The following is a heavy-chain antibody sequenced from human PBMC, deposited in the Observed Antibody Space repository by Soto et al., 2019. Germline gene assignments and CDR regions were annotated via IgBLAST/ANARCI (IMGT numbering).Heavy chain of an antibody. CDR3: AVSSWYFSRFDY. CDR1: GGSISSSSYY. Sequence: PSETLSLTCTVSGGSISSSSYYWGWIRQPPGKGLEWIGSIYYSGSTYYNPSLKSRVTISVDTSKNQFSLKLSSVTAADTAVYYCAVSSWYFSRFDYWGQGTLVTVSS. CDR2: IYYSGST. J-gene: IGHJ4*02. D-gene: IGHD6-13*01. V-gene: IGHV4-39*01.